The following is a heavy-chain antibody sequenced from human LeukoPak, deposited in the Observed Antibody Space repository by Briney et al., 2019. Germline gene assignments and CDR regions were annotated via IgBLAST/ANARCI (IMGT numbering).Heavy chain of an antibody. J-gene: IGHJ6*03. CDR3: ARGLRRSSGWYLGYYYYYMDV. Sequence: GASVKVSCKASGYTFTSYYMHWVRQAPGQGLEWMGIINPSGGSTSYAQKFQGRVTMTRNTSISTAYMELSSLRSEDTAVYYCARGLRRSSGWYLGYYYYYMDVWGKGTTVTISS. D-gene: IGHD6-19*01. V-gene: IGHV1-46*01. CDR2: INPSGGST. CDR1: GYTFTSYY.